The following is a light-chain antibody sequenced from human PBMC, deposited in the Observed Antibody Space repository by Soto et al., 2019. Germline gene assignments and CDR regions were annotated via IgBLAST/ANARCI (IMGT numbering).Light chain of an antibody. CDR2: SNN. V-gene: IGLV1-44*01. CDR1: NSNIGSNT. Sequence: QSVRTQPPSASETPGQRVTMSCSGSNSNIGSNTVNWYQQLPGTAPKLLIYSNNQRPSGVPDRFSGSKSGTSASLAISGLQSEDEADYYCAAWDDSLDGVVFGGGTQLTVL. CDR3: AAWDDSLDGVV. J-gene: IGLJ2*01.